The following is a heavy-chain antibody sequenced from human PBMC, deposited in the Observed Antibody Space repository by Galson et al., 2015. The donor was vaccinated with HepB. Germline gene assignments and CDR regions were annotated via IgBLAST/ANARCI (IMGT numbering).Heavy chain of an antibody. D-gene: IGHD2-2*02. CDR1: GFTFSDYD. V-gene: IGHV3-11*06. Sequence: SLRLSCAASGFTFSDYDMSWVRQAPGKGLEWVSYISSSSSYTNYADSVKGRFTISRDNAKNSLYLQMNSLRAEDTAVYYCAGVVWDIVVVPAAIPSESWFDPWGQGTLVTVSS. CDR3: AGVVWDIVVVPAAIPSESWFDP. J-gene: IGHJ5*02. CDR2: ISSSSSYT.